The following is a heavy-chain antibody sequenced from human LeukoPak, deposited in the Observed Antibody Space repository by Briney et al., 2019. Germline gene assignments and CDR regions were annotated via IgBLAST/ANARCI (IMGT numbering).Heavy chain of an antibody. J-gene: IGHJ4*02. CDR2: ISWDGGST. CDR1: GFTFDDFA. Sequence: PGGSLRLSCEASGFTFDDFAMHWVRQAPGKGLEWVSLISWDGGSTYYADSVKGRFTISRDNSKNSLYLQMSSLTPEDNALYYCAKDVLPILGTTRGLDYWGQGTLVTVSS. D-gene: IGHD1-26*01. CDR3: AKDVLPILGTTRGLDY. V-gene: IGHV3-43D*03.